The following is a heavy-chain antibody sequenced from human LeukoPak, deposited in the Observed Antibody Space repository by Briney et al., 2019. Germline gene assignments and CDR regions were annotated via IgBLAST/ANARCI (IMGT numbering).Heavy chain of an antibody. Sequence: SETLSLTCTVSGYSISSGYYWGWIRQPPGKGLEWIGSIYHGGSTYYNPSLKSRVTISLDMSKNQFSLKLSSVTAADTAVYYCARAYGGNSHYFEYWGQGTLVTVSS. J-gene: IGHJ4*02. V-gene: IGHV4-38-2*02. D-gene: IGHD4-23*01. CDR1: GYSISSGYY. CDR3: ARAYGGNSHYFEY. CDR2: IYHGGST.